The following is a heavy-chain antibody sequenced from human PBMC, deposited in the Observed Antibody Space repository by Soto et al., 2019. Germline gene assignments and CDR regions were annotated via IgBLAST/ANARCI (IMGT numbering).Heavy chain of an antibody. D-gene: IGHD1-26*01. V-gene: IGHV1-3*01. CDR1: GYTFTRYA. Sequence: VASVTVSCKASGYTFTRYAMHWVRQAPGQRLEWMGWINAGNGNTKYSQKFQGRVTITADESTSTAYMELSSLRSEDTAVYYCAVGATTSLDYFDYWGQGTLVTVSS. J-gene: IGHJ4*02. CDR3: AVGATTSLDYFDY. CDR2: INAGNGNT.